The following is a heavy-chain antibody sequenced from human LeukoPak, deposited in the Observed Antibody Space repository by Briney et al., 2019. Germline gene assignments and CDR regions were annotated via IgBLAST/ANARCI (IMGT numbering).Heavy chain of an antibody. CDR1: GGSISSGGYS. V-gene: IGHV4-30-2*01. D-gene: IGHD5-18*01. CDR3: ARAADTAMVPNWFDP. CDR2: IYHSGST. J-gene: IGHJ5*02. Sequence: SQTLSLTCAVSGGSISSGGYSWSWIRQPPGKGLEWIGYIYHSGSTYYNPSLKSRVTISADRSKNQFSLKLSSVTAADTAVYYCARAADTAMVPNWFDPWGQGTLVTVSS.